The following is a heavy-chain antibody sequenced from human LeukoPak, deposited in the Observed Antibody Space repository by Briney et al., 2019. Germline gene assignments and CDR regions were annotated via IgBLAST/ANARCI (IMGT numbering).Heavy chain of an antibody. CDR3: ARAFRWLYFDY. V-gene: IGHV3-7*01. CDR1: GFTFRSYW. D-gene: IGHD5-24*01. Sequence: GWSLRLSCAASGFTFRSYWMNWVRQAPGKGLEWLAIIKQDGSEKHYKGSVEGRFTISRDNAKNSLHLQMNSLRAEDTAVYYCARAFRWLYFDYWGQGTLVTVSS. J-gene: IGHJ4*02. CDR2: IKQDGSEK.